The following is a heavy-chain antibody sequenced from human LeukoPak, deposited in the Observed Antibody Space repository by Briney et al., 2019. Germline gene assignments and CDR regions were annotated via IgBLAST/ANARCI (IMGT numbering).Heavy chain of an antibody. Sequence: PGGSLRLSCAASGFTFSSYWMSWVRQAPGKGLEWVANIKQDGSEKYYVDSVKGRFTISRDNAKNSLYLQMNSLRAEDTAVYYFASDYCSSWYGWFDPWGQGTLVTVSS. CDR3: ASDYCSSWYGWFDP. V-gene: IGHV3-7*01. D-gene: IGHD6-13*01. CDR1: GFTFSSYW. J-gene: IGHJ5*02. CDR2: IKQDGSEK.